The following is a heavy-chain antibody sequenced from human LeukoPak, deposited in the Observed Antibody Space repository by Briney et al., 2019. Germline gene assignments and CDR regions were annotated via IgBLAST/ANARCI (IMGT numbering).Heavy chain of an antibody. D-gene: IGHD6-6*01. CDR1: GGSISSYY. V-gene: IGHV4-4*07. Sequence: SETLSLTCTVSGGSISSYYWSWIRQPAGEGLEWIGRIYTSGSTNYNPSLKSRVTMSVDTSKNQFSLKLSSVTAADTAVYYCARGGRIAARQVGYYYYYYMDVWGKGTTVTVSS. J-gene: IGHJ6*03. CDR2: IYTSGST. CDR3: ARGGRIAARQVGYYYYYYMDV.